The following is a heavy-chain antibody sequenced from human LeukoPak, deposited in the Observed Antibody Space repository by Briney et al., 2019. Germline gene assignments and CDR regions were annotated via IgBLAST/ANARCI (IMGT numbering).Heavy chain of an antibody. CDR1: GGSISSYY. D-gene: IGHD2/OR15-2a*01. CDR3: ASFTYHPYYYYGMNV. CDR2: IYYSGST. V-gene: IGHV4-39*07. Sequence: SETLSPTCTVSGGSISSYYWGWIRQPPGKGLEWIGSIYYSGSTYYNPSLKSRVTISVDTSKNQFSLKLSSVTAADTAVYYCASFTYHPYYYYGMNVWGQGTTVTVSS. J-gene: IGHJ6*02.